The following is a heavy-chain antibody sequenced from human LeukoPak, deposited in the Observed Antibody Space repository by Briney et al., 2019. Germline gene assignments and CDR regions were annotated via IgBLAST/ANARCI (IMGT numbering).Heavy chain of an antibody. Sequence: ASVKVSCKASGYTFTSYGISWVRQAPGQGLEWMGWISAYNGNTNYAQKLQGRVTMTTDTSTSTAYMELRSLRSDDTAVYYCARGSLIMITFGGLVGDAFDIWGQGIMVTVSS. V-gene: IGHV1-18*01. CDR3: ARGSLIMITFGGLVGDAFDI. D-gene: IGHD3-16*01. J-gene: IGHJ3*02. CDR2: ISAYNGNT. CDR1: GYTFTSYG.